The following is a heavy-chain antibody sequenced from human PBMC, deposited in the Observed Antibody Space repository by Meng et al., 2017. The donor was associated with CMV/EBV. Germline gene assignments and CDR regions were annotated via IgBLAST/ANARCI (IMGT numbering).Heavy chain of an antibody. J-gene: IGHJ4*02. D-gene: IGHD3-22*01. V-gene: IGHV3-9*01. CDR1: GFTFDDYA. CDR2: ISWNSGSI. Sequence: SLKISCAASGFTFDDYAMHWVRQAPGKGLEWVSGISWNSGSIGYADSVKGRFTISRDNAKNSLYLQMNSLRAEDTALYYCARYWRGSGYVSDYWGQGTLVTVSS. CDR3: ARYWRGSGYVSDY.